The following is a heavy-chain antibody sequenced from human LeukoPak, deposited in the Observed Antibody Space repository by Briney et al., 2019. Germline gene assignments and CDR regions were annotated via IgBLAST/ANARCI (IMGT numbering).Heavy chain of an antibody. Sequence: PGGSLRLSCAASGFTFSSYAMHWVRQAPGKGLEWVAVISYDGSNKYYADSVKGRFTISRDNSKNTLYLQMNSLRAEDTAVYYCARGELYYGSGSYYGYYYYGMDVWGQGTTVTVS. D-gene: IGHD3-10*01. CDR1: GFTFSSYA. CDR3: ARGELYYGSGSYYGYYYYGMDV. V-gene: IGHV3-30-3*01. CDR2: ISYDGSNK. J-gene: IGHJ6*02.